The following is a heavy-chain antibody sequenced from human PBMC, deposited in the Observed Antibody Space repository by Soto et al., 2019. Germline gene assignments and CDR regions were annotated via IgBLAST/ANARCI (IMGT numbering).Heavy chain of an antibody. CDR2: IYYSGNT. J-gene: IGHJ4*02. D-gene: IGHD3-16*01. CDR1: GGTTSSDNY. Sequence: SATLSLTCTVSGGTTSSDNYWSWISQPPGKGLEWIGHIYYSGNTDYNPSLKSRLAISIDTSKNQFSLKLSSVTAADTAVYFCAREGGESSDGLYYFDSWGQGSLVTVSS. CDR3: AREGGESSDGLYYFDS. V-gene: IGHV4-30-4*01.